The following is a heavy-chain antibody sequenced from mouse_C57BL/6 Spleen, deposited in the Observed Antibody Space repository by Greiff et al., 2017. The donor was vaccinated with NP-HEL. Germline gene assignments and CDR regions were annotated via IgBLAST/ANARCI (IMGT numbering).Heavy chain of an antibody. J-gene: IGHJ1*03. D-gene: IGHD2-4*01. Sequence: VQLQQPGAELVRPGSSVKLSCKASGYTFTSYWMDWVKQRPGRGLEWIGNIYPSDSETHYNQKFKDKATLTVDKSSSTAYMQLSSLTSEDSAVYYCARGDYDWYFDVWGTGTTVTVSS. CDR1: GYTFTSYW. CDR3: ARGDYDWYFDV. V-gene: IGHV1-61*01. CDR2: IYPSDSET.